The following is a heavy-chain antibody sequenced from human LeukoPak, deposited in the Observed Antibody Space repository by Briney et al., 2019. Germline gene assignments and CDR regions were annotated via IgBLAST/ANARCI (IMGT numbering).Heavy chain of an antibody. CDR2: IIPIFGTA. J-gene: IGHJ6*03. CDR1: GGTFSSYA. Sequence: EASVKVSCKASGGTFSSYAISWVRQAPGQGLEWMGGIIPIFGTANYAQKFQGRVTITADESTSTAYMELSSLRSEDTAVYYCARVYRYYYYMDVWGKGTTVTISS. D-gene: IGHD4-11*01. CDR3: ARVYRYYYYMDV. V-gene: IGHV1-69*13.